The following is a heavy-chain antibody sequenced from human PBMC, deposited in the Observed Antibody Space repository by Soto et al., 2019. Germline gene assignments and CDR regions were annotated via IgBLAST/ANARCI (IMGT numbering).Heavy chain of an antibody. CDR1: GFTFSSYG. V-gene: IGHV3-30*18. J-gene: IGHJ5*02. Sequence: QVQLVESGGGVVQPGRSLRLSCAASGFTFSSYGMHWVRQAPGKGLEWVAVISYDGSNKYYADSVKGRFTISRDNSKNTLCLQMNSLRAEDTAVYYCAKDGSSGFWSGYLTWGQGTLVTVSS. D-gene: IGHD3-3*01. CDR2: ISYDGSNK. CDR3: AKDGSSGFWSGYLT.